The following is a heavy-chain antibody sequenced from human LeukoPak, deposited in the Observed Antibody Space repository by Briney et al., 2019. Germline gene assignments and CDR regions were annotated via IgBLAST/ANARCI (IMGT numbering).Heavy chain of an antibody. J-gene: IGHJ5*02. Sequence: GGSLRLSCLGSGFTFSVYWMTWVRQAPGKGLEWVANINQDGSEKEYVEPVKGRFSISRDNAKSSLFLQMNSLRAEDTAVYYCARGRGWLDTWGQGALVTVSS. CDR3: ARGRGWLDT. D-gene: IGHD3-10*01. V-gene: IGHV3-7*03. CDR2: INQDGSEK. CDR1: GFTFSVYW.